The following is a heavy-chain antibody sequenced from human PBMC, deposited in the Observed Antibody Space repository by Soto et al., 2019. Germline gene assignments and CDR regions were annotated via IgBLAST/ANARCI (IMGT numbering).Heavy chain of an antibody. CDR1: GFSLSTSGVG. Sequence: SGPTLVNPTQTLTLTCTISGFSLSTSGVGVGWVRQPPGKALEWLALIYWDDDKRYSPSLKTRLTITKDTSKNQVVLTMTNMDPVDTATYYCARIPTGPDAFDFWGQGTMVTVSS. CDR3: ARIPTGPDAFDF. V-gene: IGHV2-5*02. D-gene: IGHD7-27*01. J-gene: IGHJ3*01. CDR2: IYWDDDK.